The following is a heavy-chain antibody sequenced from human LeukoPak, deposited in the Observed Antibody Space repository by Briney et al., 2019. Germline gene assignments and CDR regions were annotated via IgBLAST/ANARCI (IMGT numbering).Heavy chain of an antibody. CDR1: GFTFSSYA. D-gene: IGHD2-21*02. V-gene: IGHV3-30*04. Sequence: GGSLRLSCAASGFTFSSYAMHWVRQAPGKGLEWVAVISYDGSNKYYADSVKGRFTISRDNSKNTLYLQMNSLRAEDTAVYYCARDAYCGGDCYSLVGYYYYGMDVWGQGTTVTVSS. J-gene: IGHJ6*02. CDR3: ARDAYCGGDCYSLVGYYYYGMDV. CDR2: ISYDGSNK.